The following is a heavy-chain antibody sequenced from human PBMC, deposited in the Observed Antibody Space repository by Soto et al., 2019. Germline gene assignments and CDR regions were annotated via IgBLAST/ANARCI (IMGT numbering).Heavy chain of an antibody. CDR1: GFTFSSYA. CDR3: AKGTSASDRDSPDY. D-gene: IGHD2-21*01. CDR2: ISRSGGST. Sequence: EVQLLESGGGLVQPGGSLRLSCAASGFTFSSYAMNWVRQAPGKGLEWVSAISRSGGSTYYADSGKGPFTISRDNSKNALYLKINGLRAEYTAVYYCAKGTSASDRDSPDYWGQGTLVSVSS. J-gene: IGHJ4*02. V-gene: IGHV3-23*01.